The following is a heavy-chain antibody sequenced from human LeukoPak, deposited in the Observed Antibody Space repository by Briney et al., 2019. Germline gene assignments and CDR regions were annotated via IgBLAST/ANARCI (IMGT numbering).Heavy chain of an antibody. D-gene: IGHD6-6*01. Sequence: ASVKVSCKASGYTFTGYYIHWVRQAPGQGLEWMGWINPNSGGTNYAQKFQGRVTMTRDTSISTAYMELSRLRSDDTAVYYCARARVYSSSSSLPGYWGQGTLVTVSS. CDR1: GYTFTGYY. CDR3: ARARVYSSSSSLPGY. V-gene: IGHV1-2*02. J-gene: IGHJ4*02. CDR2: INPNSGGT.